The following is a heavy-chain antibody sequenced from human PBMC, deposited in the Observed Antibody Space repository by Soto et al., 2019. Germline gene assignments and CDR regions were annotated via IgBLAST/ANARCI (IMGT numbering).Heavy chain of an antibody. Sequence: GGSLRLSCAVSGFTFSSYAMSWVRQAPGKGLEWVSAISGSGGSTYYADSVKGRFTISRDNPKNTLYLKMNSLRAEDTAVYYCAKGASYFFSGYRSGWSAYYFDSWGQGTLVTASS. V-gene: IGHV3-23*01. J-gene: IGHJ4*02. CDR3: AKGASYFFSGYRSGWSAYYFDS. D-gene: IGHD6-19*01. CDR1: GFTFSSYA. CDR2: ISGSGGST.